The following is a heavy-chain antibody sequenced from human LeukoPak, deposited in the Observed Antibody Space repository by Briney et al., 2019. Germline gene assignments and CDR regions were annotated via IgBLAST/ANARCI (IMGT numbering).Heavy chain of an antibody. CDR3: AGVTEAPYYFDY. J-gene: IGHJ4*02. CDR1: GFTFSSYS. V-gene: IGHV3-21*01. Sequence: PGGSLRLSCAASGFTFSSYSMNWVRQAPGKGLEWVSSISSSSSYIYYADSVKGRFTISRDNAKNSLYLQMNSLRAEDTAAYYCAGVTEAPYYFDYWGQGTLVTVSS. CDR2: ISSSSSYI.